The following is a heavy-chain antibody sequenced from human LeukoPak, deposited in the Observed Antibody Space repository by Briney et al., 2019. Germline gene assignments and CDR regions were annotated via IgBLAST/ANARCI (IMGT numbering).Heavy chain of an antibody. D-gene: IGHD4-23*01. V-gene: IGHV3-48*03. CDR3: ARDYGGFMFDY. CDR2: ISGSGSTK. J-gene: IGHJ4*02. Sequence: PGGSLRLSCAASGFTFSRFEMNWVRQGPGKGLEWVSYISGSGSTKYYAETAKGRFTISRDNDKNSLYLQMNSLRAEDTAVYYCARDYGGFMFDYWGQGTLLTVS. CDR1: GFTFSRFE.